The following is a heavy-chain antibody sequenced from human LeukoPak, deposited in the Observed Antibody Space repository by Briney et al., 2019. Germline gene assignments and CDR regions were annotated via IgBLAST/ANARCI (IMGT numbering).Heavy chain of an antibody. CDR1: GVSISSYY. Sequence: SETLSLTCTVSGVSISSYYWSWIRQPPGKGLEWIGYIYYSGSTNYNPSPKSRVTISVDTSKNQFSLKLSSVTAADTAVYYCARGGTGGTLLSASWSGYYEVYYFDYWGQGTLVTVSS. CDR2: IYYSGST. V-gene: IGHV4-59*01. J-gene: IGHJ4*02. CDR3: ARGGTGGTLLSASWSGYYEVYYFDY. D-gene: IGHD3-3*01.